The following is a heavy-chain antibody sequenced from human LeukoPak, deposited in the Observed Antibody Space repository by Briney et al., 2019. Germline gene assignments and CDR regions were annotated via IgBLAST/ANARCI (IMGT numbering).Heavy chain of an antibody. CDR1: GGSISSGGYS. Sequence: SETLSLTCAVSGGSISSGGYSWSWIRQPPGKGLEWIGEINDSGSTNYNPSLKSRVTISVDTSKNQFSLKLSSVTAADAAVYYSAVVTGYYYGMDVWGQGTTVTVSS. V-gene: IGHV4-30-2*01. CDR2: INDSGST. CDR3: AVVTGYYYGMDV. J-gene: IGHJ6*02. D-gene: IGHD2-21*02.